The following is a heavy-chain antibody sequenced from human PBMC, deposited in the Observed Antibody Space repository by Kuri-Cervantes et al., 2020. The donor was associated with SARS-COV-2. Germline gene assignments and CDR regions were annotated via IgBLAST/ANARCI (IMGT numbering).Heavy chain of an antibody. CDR3: ARDGGATREFDY. CDR2: IKQDGSEK. CDR1: GFTFSSYW. V-gene: IGHV3-7*01. Sequence: GESLKISCAASGFTFSSYWMSWVHQAPGKGLEWVANIKQDGSEKYYVDSVKGRFTISRDNAKNTLYLQMNNVRVEDRGVYYCARDGGATREFDYWGQGTLVTVSS. J-gene: IGHJ4*02. D-gene: IGHD1-26*01.